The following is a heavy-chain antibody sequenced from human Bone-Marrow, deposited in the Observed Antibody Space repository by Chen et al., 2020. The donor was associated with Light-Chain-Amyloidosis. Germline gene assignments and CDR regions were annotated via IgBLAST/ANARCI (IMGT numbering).Heavy chain of an antibody. J-gene: IGHJ4*02. V-gene: IGHV4-34*01. CDR1: GGSFSGYF. D-gene: IGHD3-10*01. CDR2: INQSGSA. Sequence: QVQLQQWGAGLLKPSETLSLTCAVYGGSFSGYFWSWIRQPPGKGLEWIGEINQSGSANYNPSLERRVTISLDTSKNQVSLSLNSVTAADTAVYHCATFRAWLGEFDYWGQGTLVTVSS. CDR3: ATFRAWLGEFDY.